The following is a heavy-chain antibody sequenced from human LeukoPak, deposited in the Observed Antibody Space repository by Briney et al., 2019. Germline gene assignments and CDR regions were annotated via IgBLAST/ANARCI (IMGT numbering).Heavy chain of an antibody. Sequence: GGSLRLSCAASGFTFSSYAMSWVRQAPGKGLEWVSAMSGSAGSTYYADSVKGRFTISRDNSKNTLYLQMNSLRAEDTAVYYCARAVDFWSGYPQPNWFDPWGQGTLVTVSS. V-gene: IGHV3-23*01. D-gene: IGHD3-3*01. CDR2: MSGSAGST. J-gene: IGHJ5*02. CDR1: GFTFSSYA. CDR3: ARAVDFWSGYPQPNWFDP.